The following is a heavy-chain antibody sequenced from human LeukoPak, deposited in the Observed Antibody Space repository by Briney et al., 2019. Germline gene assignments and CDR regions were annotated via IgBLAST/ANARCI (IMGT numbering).Heavy chain of an antibody. CDR2: MYISGST. J-gene: IGHJ3*01. CDR1: GGSISSGSYY. CDR3: ARGLSNWGSRDAFDV. Sequence: SETLSLTCTVSGGSISSGSYYWSWIRQPAGKGLEWIGRMYISGSTNYNPSLKSRVTISIDTSKNQFSLKLSSVTAADTAVYYCARGLSNWGSRDAFDVWGQGTIVTVSS. V-gene: IGHV4-61*02. D-gene: IGHD7-27*01.